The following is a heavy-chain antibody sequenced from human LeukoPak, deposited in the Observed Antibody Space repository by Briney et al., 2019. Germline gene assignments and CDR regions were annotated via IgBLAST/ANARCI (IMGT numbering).Heavy chain of an antibody. CDR3: FAAGRRRNRYSSSWAPFDY. V-gene: IGHV4-30-2*01. J-gene: IGHJ4*02. Sequence: SQTLSLTCAVSGGSISSGGYSWSWIRQPPGKGLEWIGYIYHSGSTYYNPSLKSRVTISVDTSKNQFSLKLSSVTAADTAVYYCFAAGRRRNRYSSSWAPFDYWGQGTLVTVSS. CDR1: GGSISSGGYS. CDR2: IYHSGST. D-gene: IGHD6-13*01.